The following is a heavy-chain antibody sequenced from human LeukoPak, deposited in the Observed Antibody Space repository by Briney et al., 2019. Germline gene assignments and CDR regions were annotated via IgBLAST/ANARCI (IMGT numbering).Heavy chain of an antibody. D-gene: IGHD1-1*01. Sequence: SETLSLTCAVSGYSISSGYYWGWIRQPPGKGLEWIGSIYHSGSTYYNPSLKSRVTISVDTSKNQFSLKLSSVTAADTAVYYCAREDWNPPHGYMDVWGKGTTVTVSS. V-gene: IGHV4-38-2*02. CDR3: AREDWNPPHGYMDV. CDR2: IYHSGST. J-gene: IGHJ6*03. CDR1: GYSISSGYY.